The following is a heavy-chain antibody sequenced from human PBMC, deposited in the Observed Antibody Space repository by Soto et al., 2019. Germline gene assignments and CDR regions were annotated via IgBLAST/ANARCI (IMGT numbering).Heavy chain of an antibody. J-gene: IGHJ6*02. CDR1: GGSISSGGYY. CDR2: IYYSGST. CDR3: ARDLRYGDYESYGMDV. D-gene: IGHD4-17*01. Sequence: QVQLQESGPGLVKPSQTLSLTCTVSGGSISSGGYYWCWIRQHPGKGLEWIGYIYYSGSTYYNPSHKGRVTISVDTSKNQFSLKLSSVTAADTAVYYCARDLRYGDYESYGMDVWGQGTTVTVSS. V-gene: IGHV4-31*03.